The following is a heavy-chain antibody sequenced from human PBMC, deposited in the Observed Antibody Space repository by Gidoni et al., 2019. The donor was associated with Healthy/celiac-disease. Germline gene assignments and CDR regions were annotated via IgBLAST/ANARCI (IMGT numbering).Heavy chain of an antibody. CDR1: GYSISSVYY. J-gene: IGHJ1*01. CDR3: ARVRDTMTECFQH. D-gene: IGHD3-22*01. V-gene: IGHV4-38-2*02. Sequence: QVQLQESGPGLVKPSQTLSLTCTVSGYSISSVYYWGWIRQPPGKGLGWIGSIFHSGGTYYNPSLKSRVTISVDTSKNQFSLKLSSVTAADTAVYYCARVRDTMTECFQHWGQGTLVTVSS. CDR2: IFHSGGT.